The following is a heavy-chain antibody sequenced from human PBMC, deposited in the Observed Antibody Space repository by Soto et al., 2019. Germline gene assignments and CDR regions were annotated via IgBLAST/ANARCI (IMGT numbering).Heavy chain of an antibody. CDR2: IYYSGST. V-gene: IGHV4-30-4*01. CDR1: GGSISSGDYS. Sequence: LSLTCTVSGGSISSGDYSWSWIRQPPCKGLEWIGYIYYSGSTYYNPSLKSRVTISVDTSKNQFPLKLSSVTAADTAVYYCAREAGWELPVDYYGMDVWGQGTTVNVSS. J-gene: IGHJ6*02. CDR3: AREAGWELPVDYYGMDV. D-gene: IGHD1-26*01.